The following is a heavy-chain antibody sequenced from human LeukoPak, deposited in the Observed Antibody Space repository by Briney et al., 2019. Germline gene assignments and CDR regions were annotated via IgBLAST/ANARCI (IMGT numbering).Heavy chain of an antibody. V-gene: IGHV4-38-2*02. CDR3: ARLYSGYYFDY. CDR2: IYQSGST. J-gene: IGHJ4*02. D-gene: IGHD3-22*01. CDR1: GYSIRSGYQ. Sequence: SETLSLTCTVSGYSIRSGYQWAWIRQPPGKGLEWIGSIYQSGSTYDNPSLKSRVTMSVDTSKNQFSLKLSSVTAADTAVYYCARLYSGYYFDYWGQGTLVTVSS.